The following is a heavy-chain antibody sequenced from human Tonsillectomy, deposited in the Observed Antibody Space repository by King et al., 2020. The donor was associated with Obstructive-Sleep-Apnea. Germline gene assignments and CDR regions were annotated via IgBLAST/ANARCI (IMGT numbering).Heavy chain of an antibody. CDR2: IYYSGST. CDR1: GGSISSSSYY. J-gene: IGHJ4*02. V-gene: IGHV4-39*07. D-gene: IGHD3-10*01. CDR3: ARVGVTMVRGVDY. Sequence: QLQESGPGLVKPSETLSLTCTVSGGSISSSSYYWGWIRQPPGKGLEWIGSIYYSGSTYYNPSLKSRVTISLDTSKNQFSLKLSSVTAADTAVYYCARVGVTMVRGVDYWGQGTLVTVSS.